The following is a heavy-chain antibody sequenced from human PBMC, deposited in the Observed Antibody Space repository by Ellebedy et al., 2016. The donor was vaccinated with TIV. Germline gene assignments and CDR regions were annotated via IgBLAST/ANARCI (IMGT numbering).Heavy chain of an antibody. CDR1: GYTFTSYG. J-gene: IGHJ1*01. CDR2: ISAYNGNT. D-gene: IGHD2-2*02. V-gene: IGHV1-18*01. CDR3: ARDCSSTSCYRRYFQH. Sequence: ASVKVSCXASGYTFTSYGISWVRQAPGQGLEWMGWISAYNGNTNYAQKLQGRVTMTTDTSTSTAYMELRSLRSDDTAVYYCARDCSSTSCYRRYFQHWGQGTLVTVSS.